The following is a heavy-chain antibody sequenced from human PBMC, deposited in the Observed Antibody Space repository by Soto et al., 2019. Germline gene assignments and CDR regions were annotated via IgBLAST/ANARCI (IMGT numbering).Heavy chain of an antibody. CDR2: VCPGGRT. V-gene: IGHV4-34*02. J-gene: IGHJ5*02. Sequence: QVRLQQWGAGLVRPSETLSLTCAVYGGSFNNYCWSWIRQPPGKGLDWIGEVCPGGRTNYSPTLKREVRIAVEGSNNQFSLRLTSVTVADTAVYYCARGDYGQYDAYNWFDPWGQGNLVIVAS. CDR3: ARGDYGQYDAYNWFDP. CDR1: GGSFNNYC. D-gene: IGHD3-10*01.